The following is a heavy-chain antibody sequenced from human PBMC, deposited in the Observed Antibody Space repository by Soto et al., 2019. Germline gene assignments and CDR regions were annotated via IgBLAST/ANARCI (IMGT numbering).Heavy chain of an antibody. Sequence: PGESLKISCKGSGYSFTSYWIGWARQMPGKGLEWMGIIYPGDSDTRYSPSFQGQVTISADKSISTAYVQWSSLKASDTAMYYCSILRYSGNYYYCMHVLGQASTVTVS. CDR2: IYPGDSDT. CDR3: SILRYSGNYYYCMHV. J-gene: IGHJ6*02. D-gene: IGHD1-26*01. V-gene: IGHV5-51*01. CDR1: GYSFTSYW.